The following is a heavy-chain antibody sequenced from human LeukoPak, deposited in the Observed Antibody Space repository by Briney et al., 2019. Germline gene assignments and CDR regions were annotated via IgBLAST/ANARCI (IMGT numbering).Heavy chain of an antibody. CDR3: ARGTPQYTSSWYNY. CDR2: IKQDGSET. CDR1: GFTFSTDW. V-gene: IGHV3-7*04. D-gene: IGHD6-13*01. Sequence: GGSLRLSCAASGFTFSTDWMSWVRQAPGKGLECVANIKQDGSETYYVDSVKGRFTISRDNAKNSLFLQMNSLRAEDTSVYYCARGTPQYTSSWYNYWGQGTLVTVSS. J-gene: IGHJ4*02.